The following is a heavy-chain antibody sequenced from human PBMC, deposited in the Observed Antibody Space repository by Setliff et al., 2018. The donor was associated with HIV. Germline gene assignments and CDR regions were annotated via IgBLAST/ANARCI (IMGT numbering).Heavy chain of an antibody. D-gene: IGHD1-26*01. CDR3: ARGTRVGANDAFDI. CDR2: INPSGGST. V-gene: IGHV1-46*01. CDR1: AYTFTSYY. Sequence: ASVKVSCKAFAYTFTSYYMHWLRHAPGQGLEWMGIINPSGGSTIYAQKFQGRVTMTRDTSTSTVYMELSRLRSDDTAVYYCARGTRVGANDAFDIWGQGTMVTVSS. J-gene: IGHJ3*02.